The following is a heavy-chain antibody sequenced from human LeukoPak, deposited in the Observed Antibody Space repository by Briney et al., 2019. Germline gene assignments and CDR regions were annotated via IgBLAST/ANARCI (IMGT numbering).Heavy chain of an antibody. J-gene: IGHJ4*02. D-gene: IGHD3-22*01. CDR1: GFTFSDYY. Sequence: GGSLRLSCAASGFTFSDYYMSWLRQAPGKGPEWVAYICDSGRTVYYADSVKGRFTISRDNAKNSVYLQMNNLRAEDTAVYYCARDRLGDYDHSGYYDKWGQGTLVTVPS. CDR3: ARDRLGDYDHSGYYDK. V-gene: IGHV3-11*01. CDR2: ICDSGRTV.